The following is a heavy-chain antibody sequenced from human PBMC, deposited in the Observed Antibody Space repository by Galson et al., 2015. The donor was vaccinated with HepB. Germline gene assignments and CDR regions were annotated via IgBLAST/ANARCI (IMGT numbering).Heavy chain of an antibody. D-gene: IGHD5-18*01. J-gene: IGHJ4*02. CDR2: INPSSGGT. V-gene: IGHV1-2*02. CDR1: GYTFTDYY. Sequence: SVKVSCKASGYTFTDYYIHWVRQAPGQGLEWMGWINPSSGGTNFAQKFQGGLTMTRDTSISTAYMELSSLTSDDTAVYYCARGTARGNTYGSVDYWGQGPLVTVSS. CDR3: ARGTARGNTYGSVDY.